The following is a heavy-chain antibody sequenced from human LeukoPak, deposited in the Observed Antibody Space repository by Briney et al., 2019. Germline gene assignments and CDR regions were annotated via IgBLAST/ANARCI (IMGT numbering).Heavy chain of an antibody. Sequence: ASVKVSCKASGYTFTNFGISWVRQAPGQGLEWMGWISAYNGNTNYAQRLQGRITMTTDTSTNTAYMELRSLRSDDMAVYYCSRSGPGSCSGGSCYSNYWGQGTLVTVSS. CDR3: SRSGPGSCSGGSCYSNY. V-gene: IGHV1-18*03. D-gene: IGHD2-15*01. CDR2: ISAYNGNT. J-gene: IGHJ4*02. CDR1: GYTFTNFG.